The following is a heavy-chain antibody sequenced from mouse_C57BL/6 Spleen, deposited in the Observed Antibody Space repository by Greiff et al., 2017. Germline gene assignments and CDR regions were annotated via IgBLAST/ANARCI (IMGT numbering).Heavy chain of an antibody. Sequence: QVQLQQSGAELAKPRASVTLSCKASGYTFTSYWMHWVKQRPGQGLEWIGYINPSSGYTKYNQKFKVKATLTADKSSSTAYMQLSSLTYEDSAVYYCARSGDDGSSLPWFAYWGQGTLVTVSA. CDR1: GYTFTSYW. D-gene: IGHD1-1*01. V-gene: IGHV1-7*01. CDR2: INPSSGYT. J-gene: IGHJ3*01. CDR3: ARSGDDGSSLPWFAY.